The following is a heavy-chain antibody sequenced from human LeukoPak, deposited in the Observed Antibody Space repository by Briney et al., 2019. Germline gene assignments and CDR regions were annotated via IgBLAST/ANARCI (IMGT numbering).Heavy chain of an antibody. V-gene: IGHV3-74*01. Sequence: PGGSLRLSCTASRFAFSKSWMHWVRQAPGKGLVWVSRINLDTSVTTYADSVKGRFTISRDNSQNTLYLQMNSLTAEDTAVYYCAKRAAGYYFDHWGQGTLVTVSS. D-gene: IGHD6-13*01. J-gene: IGHJ4*02. CDR3: AKRAAGYYFDH. CDR1: RFAFSKSW. CDR2: INLDTSVT.